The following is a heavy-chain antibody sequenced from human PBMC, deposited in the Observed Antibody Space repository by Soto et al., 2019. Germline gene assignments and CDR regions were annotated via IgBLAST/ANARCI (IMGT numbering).Heavy chain of an antibody. Sequence: SETLSLTCAVYGGSFSGYYWSWIRQPPGKGLEWIGEINHSGSTNYNPSLKSRVTISVDTSKNQFSLKLSSVTAADTAVYYCARVGRIAARLRYYGMDVWGQGTTVTVSS. CDR2: INHSGST. V-gene: IGHV4-34*01. D-gene: IGHD6-6*01. CDR3: ARVGRIAARLRYYGMDV. CDR1: GGSFSGYY. J-gene: IGHJ6*02.